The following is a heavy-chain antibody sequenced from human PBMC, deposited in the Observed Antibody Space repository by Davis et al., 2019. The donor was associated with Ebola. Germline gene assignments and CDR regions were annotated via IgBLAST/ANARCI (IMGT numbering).Heavy chain of an antibody. CDR1: GFTFSTYA. CDR2: ISGSGGST. D-gene: IGHD2-2*01. Sequence: PGGSLRLSCAASGFTFSTYAMSWVRQAPGKGLEWVSAISGSGGSTYYADSVKGRFTISRDNSKNTLYLQMNSLRAEDTAVYYCAREGRYCSSTSCYVFYYYGMDVWGKGTTVTVSS. J-gene: IGHJ6*04. V-gene: IGHV3-23*01. CDR3: AREGRYCSSTSCYVFYYYGMDV.